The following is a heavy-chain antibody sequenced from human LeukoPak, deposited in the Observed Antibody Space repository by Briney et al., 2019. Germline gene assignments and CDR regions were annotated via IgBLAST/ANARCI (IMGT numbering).Heavy chain of an antibody. CDR1: GYTFTSYG. V-gene: IGHV1-18*01. CDR3: ARDMLAVAGNGGGY. J-gene: IGHJ4*02. CDR2: ISAYNGNT. D-gene: IGHD6-19*01. Sequence: ASVKVSCKASGYTFTSYGISWVRQAPGQGLEWMGWISAYNGNTNYAQKLQGRVTMTTDASTSTAYMELRSLRSDDTAVYYCARDMLAVAGNGGGYWGQGTLVTVSS.